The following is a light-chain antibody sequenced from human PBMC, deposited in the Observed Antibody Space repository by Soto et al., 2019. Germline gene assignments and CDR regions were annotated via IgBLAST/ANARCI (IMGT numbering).Light chain of an antibody. CDR1: GSNIGAGYD. CDR2: GNS. Sequence: QLVLTQPPSVSGAPGQKVTISCTGSGSNIGAGYDVHWYQQLPGTAPKLLIFGNSNRPSGVPDRFSGSKSDTSASLAITGLQAEDEADYYCQSYDRSLSGSYVFGSGTKVTVL. CDR3: QSYDRSLSGSYV. J-gene: IGLJ1*01. V-gene: IGLV1-40*01.